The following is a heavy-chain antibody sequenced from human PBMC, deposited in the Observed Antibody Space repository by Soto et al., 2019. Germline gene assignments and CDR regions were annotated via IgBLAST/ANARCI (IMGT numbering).Heavy chain of an antibody. CDR2: IYYSGST. D-gene: IGHD3-3*01. V-gene: IGHV4-30-4*01. CDR1: GGSISSGDYY. J-gene: IGHJ4*02. CDR3: ARSKITIFGVVPSQYYFDY. Sequence: PSETLSLTCTVSGGSISSGDYYWSWIRQPPGKGLEWIGYIYYSGSTYYNPSLKSRVTISVDTSKNQFSLKLSSVTAADTAVYYCARSKITIFGVVPSQYYFDYWGQGTLVTVSS.